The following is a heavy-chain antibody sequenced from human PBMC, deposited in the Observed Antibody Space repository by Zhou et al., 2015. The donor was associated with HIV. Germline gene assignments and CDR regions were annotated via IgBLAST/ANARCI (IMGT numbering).Heavy chain of an antibody. V-gene: IGHV3-23*01. D-gene: IGHD3-10*01. CDR3: AKKLFDGFGFYFDS. CDR2: ISGSGTDT. CDR1: GFPFSTYA. Sequence: QLLESGGGLVQPGGSLRLSCAASGFPFSTYAMSWVRQAPGKGLEWVTVISGSGTDTKYADSVKGRFTISRDNSKNIVYLQMNSLGPDDTAVYYCAKKLFDGFGFYFDSWGQGTLVAVSS. J-gene: IGHJ4*02.